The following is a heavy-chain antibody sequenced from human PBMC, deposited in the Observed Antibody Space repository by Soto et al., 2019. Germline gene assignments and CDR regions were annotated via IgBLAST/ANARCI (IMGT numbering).Heavy chain of an antibody. Sequence: GGSLRLSCAASGFTFSSYAMSWVRQAPGKGLEWVSAISGSGGSPYYADSLKGRFTISRDNSKNTLYLQLNSLRAEDTAVYYCAKDRSSWAPGGYYISGMDVWDQETTLTVSS. D-gene: IGHD1-26*01. V-gene: IGHV3-23*01. CDR1: GFTFSSYA. CDR3: AKDRSSWAPGGYYISGMDV. J-gene: IGHJ6*02. CDR2: ISGSGGSP.